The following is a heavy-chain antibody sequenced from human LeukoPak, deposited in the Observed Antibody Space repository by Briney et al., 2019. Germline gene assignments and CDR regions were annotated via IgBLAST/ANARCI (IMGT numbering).Heavy chain of an antibody. CDR1: GGSISSGGYY. J-gene: IGHJ6*03. Sequence: SETLSLTCTVSGGSISSGGYYWSWIRQPPGKGLEWIGYIYHSGSTYYNPSLKSRVTISVDRSKNQFSLKLSSVTAADTAVYYCARERTEYYYYMDVWGKGTTVTVSS. D-gene: IGHD1-14*01. CDR3: ARERTEYYYYMDV. CDR2: IYHSGST. V-gene: IGHV4-30-2*01.